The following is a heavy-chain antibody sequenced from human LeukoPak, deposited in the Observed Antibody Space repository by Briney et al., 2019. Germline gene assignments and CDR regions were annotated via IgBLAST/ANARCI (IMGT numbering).Heavy chain of an antibody. CDR1: GGTFTSYA. J-gene: IGHJ4*02. CDR3: ARVEQQLAAYYFDY. D-gene: IGHD6-13*01. Sequence: GASVTVSCKASGGTFTSYAISWVRQAPGQGLEWMGRIIPILGITNYAQKFQGRVTITADKSTSTAYMELSSLRSEDTAVYYCARVEQQLAAYYFDYWGQGTLVTVSS. CDR2: IIPILGIT. V-gene: IGHV1-69*04.